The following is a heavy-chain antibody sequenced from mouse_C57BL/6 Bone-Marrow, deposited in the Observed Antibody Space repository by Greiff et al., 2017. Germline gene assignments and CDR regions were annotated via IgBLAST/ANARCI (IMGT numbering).Heavy chain of an antibody. CDR3: ARVDLELYSNSFDY. Sequence: EVQRVESGGGLVKPGGSLKLSCAASGFTFSSYAMSWVRQTPEKRLEWVATISDGGSYTYYPDNVKGRFTISRDNAKNNLYLQMSHLKSEDTAMYYCARVDLELYSNSFDYWGQGTTLTVSS. V-gene: IGHV5-4*01. CDR2: ISDGGSYT. CDR1: GFTFSSYA. J-gene: IGHJ2*01. D-gene: IGHD2-5*01.